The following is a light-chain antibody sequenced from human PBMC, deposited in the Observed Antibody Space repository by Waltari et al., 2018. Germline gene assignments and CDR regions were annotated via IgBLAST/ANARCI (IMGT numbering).Light chain of an antibody. CDR3: ALYMGSGIWV. CDR1: SGSLSTTSY. CDR2: KAN. Sequence: QTVVSQEASLSVSHGGTVTLTCALSSGSLSTTSYATWYQQTPGQAPRTLVYKANARSSGVPDRFSGSILGNTAALTITGAQADDESDYYCALYMGSGIWVFGGGTRLTVL. V-gene: IGLV8-61*01. J-gene: IGLJ3*02.